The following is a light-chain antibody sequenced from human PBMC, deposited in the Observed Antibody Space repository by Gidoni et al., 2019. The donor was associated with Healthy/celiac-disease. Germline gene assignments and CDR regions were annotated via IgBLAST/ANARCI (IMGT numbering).Light chain of an antibody. CDR1: QSVSSY. CDR3: QQRSNWRAT. V-gene: IGKV3-11*01. CDR2: DAS. Sequence: DIVLTQSPATLSLSPGERATLSCRASQSVSSYLAWYQQKPGQAPRLLIYDASNRATGIPARFSGSESGTDFTLTISSLEPEDFAVYYCQQRSNWRATFGQGTKVEIK. J-gene: IGKJ1*01.